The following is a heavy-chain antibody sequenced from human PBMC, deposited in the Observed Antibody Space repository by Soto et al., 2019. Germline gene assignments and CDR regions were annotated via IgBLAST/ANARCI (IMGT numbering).Heavy chain of an antibody. V-gene: IGHV1-2*02. CDR3: GRGRSGELVVFY. CDR2: ISPKSGGT. J-gene: IGHJ4*02. Sequence: QVQLVQSGAEVKESGASVKVSCKASGYTFTGYYIHWVRQAPGQGLEWVGEISPKSGGTRYAQKFQGRVTMTKDTSISTVYMELSNLSPDDKAVYYCGRGRSGELVVFYWGQGTLVTVHS. D-gene: IGHD1-7*01. CDR1: GYTFTGYY.